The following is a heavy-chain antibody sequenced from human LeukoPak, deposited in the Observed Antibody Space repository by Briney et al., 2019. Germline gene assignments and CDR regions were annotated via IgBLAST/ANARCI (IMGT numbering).Heavy chain of an antibody. Sequence: GGSLRPSCAASGFTFSSYAMSWVRQAPGKGLEWVSAISGSGGSTYYADSVKGRFTISRDNSKNTLYLQMNSLRAEDTAVYYCAKGGGSSWSRYYYGMDVWGQGTTVAVSS. CDR2: ISGSGGST. D-gene: IGHD6-13*01. V-gene: IGHV3-23*01. CDR1: GFTFSSYA. CDR3: AKGGGSSWSRYYYGMDV. J-gene: IGHJ6*02.